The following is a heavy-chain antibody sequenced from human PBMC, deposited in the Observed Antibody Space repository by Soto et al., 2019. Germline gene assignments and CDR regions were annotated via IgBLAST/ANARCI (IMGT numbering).Heavy chain of an antibody. CDR2: FLPIFGTA. J-gene: IGHJ6*02. CDR3: ARVVVVVAATLGSMDV. Sequence: QVQLVQSGAEVKKPGSSVKVSCKASGGTFSSYAISWVRQAPGQGLEWMGGFLPIFGTANYAQKIQGRVTTTADESTSTAYMELSSLRSEDTAVYYCARVVVVVAATLGSMDVWGQGTTVTVSS. CDR1: GGTFSSYA. V-gene: IGHV1-69*01. D-gene: IGHD2-15*01.